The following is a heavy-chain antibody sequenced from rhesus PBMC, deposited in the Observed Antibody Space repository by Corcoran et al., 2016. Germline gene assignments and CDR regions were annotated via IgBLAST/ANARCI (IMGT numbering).Heavy chain of an antibody. Sequence: QVQLQESGPGLVKPSETLSLTCAVSGASISSYWWSWIRKPPGKGLEWIGEIFGNIVNSYYTPSLKCRVIMSKDASQNQCSLKLSSVTAADTAVYYCARSGYGSGGVYWGQGILVTVSS. D-gene: IGHD4-4*01. V-gene: IGHV4-80*01. CDR3: ARSGYGSGGVY. CDR2: IFGNIVNS. CDR1: GASISSYW. J-gene: IGHJ4*01.